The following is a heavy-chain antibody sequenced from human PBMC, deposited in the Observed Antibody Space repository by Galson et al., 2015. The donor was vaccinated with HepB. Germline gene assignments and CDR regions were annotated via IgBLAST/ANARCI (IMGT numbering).Heavy chain of an antibody. CDR1: GFTFSSYD. Sequence: SLRLSCAASGFTFSSYDMHWVRQATGKGLEWVSAIGTAGDTYYPGSVKGRFTISRENAKNSLYLQMNSLRAGDTAVYYCARGYRPEMATWYFDLWGRGTLVTVSS. J-gene: IGHJ2*01. V-gene: IGHV3-13*01. CDR2: IGTAGDT. CDR3: ARGYRPEMATWYFDL. D-gene: IGHD5-24*01.